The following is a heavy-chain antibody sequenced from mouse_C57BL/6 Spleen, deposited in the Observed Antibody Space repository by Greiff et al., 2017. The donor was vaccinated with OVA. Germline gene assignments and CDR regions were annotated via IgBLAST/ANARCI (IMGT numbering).Heavy chain of an antibody. J-gene: IGHJ2*01. CDR3: AREGYYGYYFDY. CDR2: IYPGSGNT. D-gene: IGHD1-1*01. Sequence: QVQLQQSGAELVRPGASVKLSCKASGYTFTDYYINWVKQRPGQGLEWIARIYPGSGNTYYNEKFKGKATLTAEKSSSTAYMQLSSLTSEDSAVYFYAREGYYGYYFDYWGQGTTLTVSS. CDR1: GYTFTDYY. V-gene: IGHV1-76*01.